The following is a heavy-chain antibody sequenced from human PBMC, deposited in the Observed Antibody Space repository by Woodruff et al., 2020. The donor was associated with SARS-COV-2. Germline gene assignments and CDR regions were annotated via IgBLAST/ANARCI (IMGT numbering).Heavy chain of an antibody. CDR3: ATGPGIAATGWFDP. Sequence: FQGRVTMTEDTSTDTAYMELSSLRSEDTAVYYCATGPGIAATGWFDPWGQGTLVTVSS. V-gene: IGHV1-24*01. D-gene: IGHD2-15*01. J-gene: IGHJ5*02.